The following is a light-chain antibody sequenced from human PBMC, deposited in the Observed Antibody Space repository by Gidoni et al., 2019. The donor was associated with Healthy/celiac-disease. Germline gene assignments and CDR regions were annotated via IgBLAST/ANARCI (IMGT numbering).Light chain of an antibody. CDR2: DVS. V-gene: IGLV2-14*01. Sequence: QSALTQPASVSGSPGQSITISCTGTSSDVGGYHYVSWYPQHPGKAPKLMIYDVSNRPSGVSNRFSGSKSGNTASLTISGLQAEDEADYYCSSYTSSSTPVFGGGTKLTVL. J-gene: IGLJ2*01. CDR1: SSDVGGYHY. CDR3: SSYTSSSTPV.